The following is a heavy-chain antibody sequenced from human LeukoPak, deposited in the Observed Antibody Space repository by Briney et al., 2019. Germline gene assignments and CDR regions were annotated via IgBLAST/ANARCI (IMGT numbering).Heavy chain of an antibody. CDR1: GYTFSSYY. Sequence: ASVNVSCKAFGYTFSSYYMHWVRQAPGQGLEWMGIINPTGGGNKRYAQKFQGRVTMTSDTSASTVYMELSSLRSEDTAVYYCARDGRYYGSGNYYGMDVWGKGTTVTVS. J-gene: IGHJ6*04. CDR2: INPTGGGNK. D-gene: IGHD3-10*01. CDR3: ARDGRYYGSGNYYGMDV. V-gene: IGHV1-46*01.